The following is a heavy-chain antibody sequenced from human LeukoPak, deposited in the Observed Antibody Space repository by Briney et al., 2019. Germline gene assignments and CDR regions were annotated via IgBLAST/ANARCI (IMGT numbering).Heavy chain of an antibody. CDR1: GGSISSSNW. V-gene: IGHV4-4*02. Sequence: PSETLSLTCAVSGGSISSSNWWSWVRQPPGKGLEWIGEIYHSGSTNYNPSLKSRVTISVDKSKNQFSLKLSSVTAADTAVYYCASKILSSWSPFGYWGQGTLVTVSS. CDR2: IYHSGST. CDR3: ASKILSSWSPFGY. D-gene: IGHD6-13*01. J-gene: IGHJ4*02.